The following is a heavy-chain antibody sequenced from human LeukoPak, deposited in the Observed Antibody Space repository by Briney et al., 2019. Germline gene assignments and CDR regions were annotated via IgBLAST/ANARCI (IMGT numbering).Heavy chain of an antibody. Sequence: GGSLRLSCAASGFTFSSYGMHWVRQAPGKGLEYVSAISSNGGSTYYADSVKGRFTISRDNSKNTLYLRMSSLRAEDTAVYYCVKDHGDYGDYDFDYWGQGTLVTVSS. CDR2: ISSNGGST. CDR3: VKDHGDYGDYDFDY. J-gene: IGHJ4*02. V-gene: IGHV3-64D*06. CDR1: GFTFSSYG. D-gene: IGHD4-17*01.